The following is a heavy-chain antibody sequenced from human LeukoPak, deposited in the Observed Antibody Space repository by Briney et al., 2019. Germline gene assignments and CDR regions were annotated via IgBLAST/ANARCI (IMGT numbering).Heavy chain of an antibody. CDR3: ARGIKTWRLRYFEGWFDP. D-gene: IGHD3-9*01. CDR2: IYTSGST. V-gene: IGHV4-4*07. CDR1: GGSISSSY. J-gene: IGHJ5*02. Sequence: SETLSLTCSVSGGSISSSYWSWIRQPAGKGLEWIGRIYTSGSTNYNPSLKSRVTISVDTSKNQFSLKLSSVTAADTAVYYCARGIKTWRLRYFEGWFDPWGQGTLVTVSS.